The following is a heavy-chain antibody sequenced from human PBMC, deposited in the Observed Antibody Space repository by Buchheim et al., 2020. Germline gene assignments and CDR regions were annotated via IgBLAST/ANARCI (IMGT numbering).Heavy chain of an antibody. J-gene: IGHJ4*02. V-gene: IGHV3-11*06. CDR3: ARRKVGATTFLDY. CDR1: GFTFSDYY. CDR2: ISSSSSYT. D-gene: IGHD1-26*01. Sequence: QVQLVESGGGLVKPGGSLRLSCAASGFTFSDYYMSWIRQAPGKGLEWVSYISSSSSYTNYADSVKGRFTIPRANATNSLSLQMNSLRAEDTAVYYCARRKVGATTFLDYWGQGTL.